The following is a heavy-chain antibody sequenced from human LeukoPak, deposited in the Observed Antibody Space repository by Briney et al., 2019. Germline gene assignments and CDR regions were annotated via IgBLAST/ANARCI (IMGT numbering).Heavy chain of an antibody. CDR3: AREGYCSGGSCYSDGYYYHGMDV. V-gene: IGHV1-18*04. CDR2: ISAYNGNT. CDR1: GYTFTSYG. J-gene: IGHJ6*04. D-gene: IGHD2-15*01. Sequence: ASVKVSCKASGYTFTSYGISWVRQAPGQGLEWMGWISAYNGNTNYAQKLQGRVTMITDTSTSTAYTELRSLRSDDTAVYYCAREGYCSGGSCYSDGYYYHGMDVWGKGTTVTVSS.